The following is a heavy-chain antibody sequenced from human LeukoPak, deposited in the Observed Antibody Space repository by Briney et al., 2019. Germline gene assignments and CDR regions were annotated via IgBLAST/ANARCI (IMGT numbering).Heavy chain of an antibody. J-gene: IGHJ4*02. CDR3: ARERRSGWYGPGYFDY. D-gene: IGHD6-19*01. CDR2: INHSGST. V-gene: IGHV4-34*01. Sequence: PETLSLTCAVYGGSFSGYYWSWIRQPPGKGLEWIGEINHSGSTNYNPSLKSRVTISVDTSKNQFSLKLSSVTAADTAVYYCARERRSGWYGPGYFDYWGQGTLVTVSS. CDR1: GGSFSGYY.